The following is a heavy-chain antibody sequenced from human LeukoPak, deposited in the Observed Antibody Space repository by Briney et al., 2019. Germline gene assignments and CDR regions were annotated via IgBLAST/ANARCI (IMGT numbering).Heavy chain of an antibody. D-gene: IGHD2-15*01. CDR2: INPNSGGT. Sequence: ASVKVSCKASGYTFTGYYMHWVRQAPGQGLEWMGWINPNSGGTNYAQKFQGRVTMTRDTSISTAYMELSRLRSDDTAVCYCAKVVVAAMPVDAFDIWGQGTMVTVSS. J-gene: IGHJ3*02. CDR1: GYTFTGYY. V-gene: IGHV1-2*02. CDR3: AKVVVAAMPVDAFDI.